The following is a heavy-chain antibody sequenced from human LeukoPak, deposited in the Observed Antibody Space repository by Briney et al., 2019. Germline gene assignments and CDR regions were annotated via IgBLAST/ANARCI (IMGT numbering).Heavy chain of an antibody. CDR3: ARDGGTSYEDWFDP. J-gene: IGHJ5*02. Sequence: ASVKVSCKASDYTFTSYGINWVRQAPGQGLEWMGWVSGYNGNTNYAQKFQGRVTMTTDTSTSTAYVELRSLRSDDTAVYYCARDGGTSYEDWFDPWGQGTLVTVSS. CDR1: DYTFTSYG. D-gene: IGHD1-26*01. CDR2: VSGYNGNT. V-gene: IGHV1-18*01.